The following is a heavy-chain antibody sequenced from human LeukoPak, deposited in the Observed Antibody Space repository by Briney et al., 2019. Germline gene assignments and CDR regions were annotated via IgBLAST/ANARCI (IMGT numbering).Heavy chain of an antibody. V-gene: IGHV6-1*01. D-gene: IGHD3-3*01. CDR3: ARDRVDFWSGLYYYYYMDA. CDR2: TYYRSKWYN. CDR1: GDSVSSNSAA. J-gene: IGHJ6*03. Sequence: PSQTLSLTCAISGDSVSSNSAAWNWIRQSPSRGLEWLGRTYYRSKWYNDYAVSVKSRITINPDTSKNQFSLQLNSVTPEDTAVYYCARDRVDFWSGLYYYYYMDAWGKGTTVTVSS.